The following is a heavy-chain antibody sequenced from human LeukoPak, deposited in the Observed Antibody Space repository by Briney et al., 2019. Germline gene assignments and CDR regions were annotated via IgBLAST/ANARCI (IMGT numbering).Heavy chain of an antibody. Sequence: SETLSLTCTVSGGSISSGGYYWSWIRQHPGKGLEWIGYIYYSGSTYYNPSLKSRVTISVDTSKNQFSLKLSSVTAADTAVYYCAKDQSQVVRFTWFDPWGQGTLVTVSS. CDR2: IYYSGST. V-gene: IGHV4-31*03. J-gene: IGHJ5*02. CDR3: AKDQSQVVRFTWFDP. CDR1: GGSISSGGYY. D-gene: IGHD4-23*01.